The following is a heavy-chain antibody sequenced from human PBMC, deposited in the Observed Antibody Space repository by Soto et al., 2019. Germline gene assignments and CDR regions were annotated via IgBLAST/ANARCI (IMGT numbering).Heavy chain of an antibody. CDR2: IKKDGSRT. J-gene: IGHJ3*02. CDR3: ARDVSPGTSTLYLDAFDI. V-gene: IGHV3-7*05. D-gene: IGHD2-8*01. CDR1: GFSLGSYW. Sequence: EAQLVESGGGLVQPGGSLRLSCEASGFSLGSYWMTWVRQAPGKGLEWVANIKKDGSRTSYLDSVMGRFTISRDNVGNSLSLQMDSLRAEDTGLYFCARDVSPGTSTLYLDAFDIWGQGTMVTVSS.